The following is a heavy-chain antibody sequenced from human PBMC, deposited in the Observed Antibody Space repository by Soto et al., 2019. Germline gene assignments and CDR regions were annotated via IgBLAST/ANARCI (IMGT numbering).Heavy chain of an antibody. CDR2: ISDTGSG. CDR1: GGSVSSGSYY. J-gene: IGHJ6*02. CDR3: ARAHSGHDPLGMDV. V-gene: IGHV4-61*01. D-gene: IGHD5-12*01. Sequence: VQLQESGPGLVKPSETLAVTCTVYGGSVSSGSYYWSWIRQPPGKGLEWVGCISDTGSGDYNPSLKSRVTISVHPSQRQFSLRVTSLTAAETAVYYCARAHSGHDPLGMDVWCQGTTVTVSS.